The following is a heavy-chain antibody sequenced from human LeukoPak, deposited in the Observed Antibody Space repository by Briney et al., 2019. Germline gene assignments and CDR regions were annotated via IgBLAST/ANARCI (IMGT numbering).Heavy chain of an antibody. D-gene: IGHD3-22*01. CDR3: AKDPDYYDSSGLPDY. CDR2: ISSSSSYI. J-gene: IGHJ4*02. Sequence: GGSLRLSCAASGFTLSSYSMNWVRQTPGKGLEWVSSISSSSSYIYYADSVKGRFTISRDNAKKLLYLQMNSLRAEDTAVYYCAKDPDYYDSSGLPDYWGQGTLVTVSS. V-gene: IGHV3-21*04. CDR1: GFTLSSYS.